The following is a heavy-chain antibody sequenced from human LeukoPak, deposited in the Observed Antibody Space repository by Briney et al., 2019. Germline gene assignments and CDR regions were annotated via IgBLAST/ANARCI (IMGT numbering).Heavy chain of an antibody. CDR3: ARENILTGYDC. CDR2: IGTAGDT. Sequence: GGSLRLSCAASGFTFSSYDMHWVRQATGKGLEWVSAIGTAGDTYYPGSVKGRFTISRENAKNSLYLQMNSLRAGDTAVYYCARENILTGYDCWGQGTLVTVSS. D-gene: IGHD3-9*01. CDR1: GFTFSSYD. J-gene: IGHJ4*02. V-gene: IGHV3-13*01.